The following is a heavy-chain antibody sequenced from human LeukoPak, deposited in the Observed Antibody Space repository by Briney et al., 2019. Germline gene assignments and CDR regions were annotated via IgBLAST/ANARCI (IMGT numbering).Heavy chain of an antibody. CDR1: GFTFSSYS. V-gene: IGHV3-21*01. CDR3: ARETYLLISAFDI. Sequence: GGSLTLSCAASGFTFSSYSMIWLPHAPGKALEWLSSISSSSSYIYYVHSVKGRFTISRDNAKNSLYLQMNSLRAEDTAVYYCARETYLLISAFDIWGQRKMVTVSS. D-gene: IGHD2-15*01. J-gene: IGHJ3*02. CDR2: ISSSSSYI.